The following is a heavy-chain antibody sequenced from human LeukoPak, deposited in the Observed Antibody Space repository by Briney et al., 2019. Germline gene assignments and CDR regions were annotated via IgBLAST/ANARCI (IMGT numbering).Heavy chain of an antibody. CDR2: ISWNSDSI. CDR3: ARRTSHWNFDY. CDR1: GFTFDDFA. Sequence: GRSLRLSCAASGFTFDDFAMHWVRQAPGKGLEWVSGISWNSDSIGYADSVKGRFTISRDNAKNYLYLQMNSLRAEDTAFYYCARRTSHWNFDYRGQGTLVTVSS. D-gene: IGHD2-2*01. J-gene: IGHJ4*02. V-gene: IGHV3-9*01.